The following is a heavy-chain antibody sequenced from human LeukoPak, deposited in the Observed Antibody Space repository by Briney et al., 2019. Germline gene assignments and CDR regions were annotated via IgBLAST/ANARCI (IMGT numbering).Heavy chain of an antibody. D-gene: IGHD6-6*01. Sequence: GGSLRLSCAASGFTFSSYGMHWVRQAPGKGLEWVAFIRYDGSNKYYADSVKGRFTISRDNSKNTLYLQMNSLRAEDTAVYYCARARQLDDDYWGQGTLVTVSS. CDR1: GFTFSSYG. CDR2: IRYDGSNK. CDR3: ARARQLDDDY. V-gene: IGHV3-30*02. J-gene: IGHJ4*02.